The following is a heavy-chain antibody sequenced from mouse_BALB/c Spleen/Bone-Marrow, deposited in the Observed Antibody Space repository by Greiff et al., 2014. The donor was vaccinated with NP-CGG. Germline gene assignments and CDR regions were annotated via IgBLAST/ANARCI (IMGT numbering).Heavy chain of an antibody. V-gene: IGHV5-9-3*01. D-gene: IGHD2-3*01. CDR2: ISSGGSYT. CDR1: GFTFGSYA. CDR3: ARLRDGYSPFAY. Sequence: EVKLEESGGGLVKPGGSLKLSCAASGFTFGSYAMSWVRQTPEKRLEWVATISSGGSYTYYPDSVKGRFTISRDNAKNTLYLQMSSLRSEDTAMYYCARLRDGYSPFAYWGQGTLVTVSA. J-gene: IGHJ3*01.